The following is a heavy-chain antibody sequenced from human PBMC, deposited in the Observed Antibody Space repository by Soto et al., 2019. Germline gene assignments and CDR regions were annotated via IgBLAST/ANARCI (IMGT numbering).Heavy chain of an antibody. CDR2: IGRRSDI. Sequence: GGSLRLSCEASGFSFSTYSMHWVRQAPGKGLEWVSSIGRRSDIYYADSVKGRFTISRDNAKNSVSLQMNSLRDEDTAVYYCAREETAWPLAYGLDVWGQGTTVTVSS. J-gene: IGHJ6*02. D-gene: IGHD2-21*02. V-gene: IGHV3-21*01. CDR1: GFSFSTYS. CDR3: AREETAWPLAYGLDV.